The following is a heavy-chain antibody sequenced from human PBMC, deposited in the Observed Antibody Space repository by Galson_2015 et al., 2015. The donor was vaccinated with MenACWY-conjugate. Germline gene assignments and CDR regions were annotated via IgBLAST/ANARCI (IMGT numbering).Heavy chain of an antibody. CDR1: GFTFDDYG. D-gene: IGHD6-13*01. CDR3: ARDFISSKDQPSPDY. Sequence: LRLSCAASGFTFDDYGMSWVRQAPGKGLEWVSGINWNGGSTGYADSVKGRFTISRDNAKNSLYLQMSSLRAEDTALYYCARDFISSKDQPSPDYWGQGTLVTVSS. J-gene: IGHJ4*02. CDR2: INWNGGST. V-gene: IGHV3-20*04.